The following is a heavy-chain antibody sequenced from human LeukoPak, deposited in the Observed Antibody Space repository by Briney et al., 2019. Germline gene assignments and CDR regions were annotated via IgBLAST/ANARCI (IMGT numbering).Heavy chain of an antibody. Sequence: ASVKVSCKASGGTFSSYAISWVRQAPGQGLEWMGGIIPIFGTANYAQKFQGRVTITADKSTSTAYMELSSLRSEDTAVYYCARESRGSGSPYPSFDSWGQGTLVTVSS. J-gene: IGHJ4*02. D-gene: IGHD3-10*01. CDR3: ARESRGSGSPYPSFDS. CDR2: IIPIFGTA. V-gene: IGHV1-69*06. CDR1: GGTFSSYA.